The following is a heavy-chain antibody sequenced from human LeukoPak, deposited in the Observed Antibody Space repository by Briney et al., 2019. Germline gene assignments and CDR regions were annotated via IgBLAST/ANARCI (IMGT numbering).Heavy chain of an antibody. D-gene: IGHD3-10*01. Sequence: GGSLRLSCAASGFTFSSYSMNWVRQAPGKGLEWDSYISSSSSTIYYADSVKGRFTISRDNAKNSLYLQMNSLRAEDTAVYYCARDRLWFGELLTRFDYWGQGTLVTVSS. V-gene: IGHV3-48*01. CDR3: ARDRLWFGELLTRFDY. J-gene: IGHJ4*02. CDR2: ISSSSSTI. CDR1: GFTFSSYS.